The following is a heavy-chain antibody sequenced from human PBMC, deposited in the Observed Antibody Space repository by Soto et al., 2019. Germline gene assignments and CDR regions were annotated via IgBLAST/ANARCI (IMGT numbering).Heavy chain of an antibody. J-gene: IGHJ6*03. D-gene: IGHD5-18*01. CDR1: GGSISSYY. Sequence: SETLSLTCTVSGGSISSYYWSWIRQPPGKGLEWIGYIYYSGSTNYNPSLKSRVTISVDTSKNQFSLKLSSVTAADTAVYYCASLNSFYCYYYMYVWGKGTTVTVSS. CDR3: ASLNSFYCYYYMYV. V-gene: IGHV4-59*01. CDR2: IYYSGST.